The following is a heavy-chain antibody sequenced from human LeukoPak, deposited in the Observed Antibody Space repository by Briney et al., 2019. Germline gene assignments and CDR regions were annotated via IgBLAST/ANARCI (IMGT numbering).Heavy chain of an antibody. V-gene: IGHV3-30*01. Sequence: GGSLRLSCAASGFTFSNYAMHWVRQAPGKGLEWVSLISSGGTYEYYADSVKGRFTISRDNSKNTLYLQLNSLRAEDAAVYYCARDSTYYYDSGSSGPHYFDNWGQGTLVTVSS. J-gene: IGHJ4*02. CDR3: ARDSTYYYDSGSSGPHYFDN. D-gene: IGHD3-10*01. CDR1: GFTFSNYA. CDR2: ISSGGTYE.